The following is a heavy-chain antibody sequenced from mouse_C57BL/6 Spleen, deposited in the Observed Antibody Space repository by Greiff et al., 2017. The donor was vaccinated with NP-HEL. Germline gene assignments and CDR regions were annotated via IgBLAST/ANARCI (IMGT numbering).Heavy chain of an antibody. J-gene: IGHJ4*01. Sequence: VQLQQSGPELVKPGASVKLSCKASGYTFTDYNMHWVKQSHGKSLEWIGYINPNNGGTRYNQKFKGKATLTVNKSSSTAYMELRSLTSEESAVYYCARGHDYCDLDDWGKGTTVTVSS. D-gene: IGHD1-1*01. CDR2: INPNNGGT. V-gene: IGHV1-22*01. CDR1: GYTFTDYN. CDR3: ARGHDYCDLDD.